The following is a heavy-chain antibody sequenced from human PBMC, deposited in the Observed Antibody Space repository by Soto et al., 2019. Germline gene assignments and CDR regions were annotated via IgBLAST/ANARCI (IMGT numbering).Heavy chain of an antibody. J-gene: IGHJ6*02. CDR2: INHSGST. Sequence: QVQLQQWGAGLLKPSETLSLTCAVYGGSFSGYYWSWIRQPPGKGLEWIGEINHSGSTNYNPSLKSRVTISVDTSKNQFSLKLSSVTAADTAVYYCARGDFWSGYPYYYYGMDVWGQGTTVTVSS. D-gene: IGHD3-3*01. CDR3: ARGDFWSGYPYYYYGMDV. CDR1: GGSFSGYY. V-gene: IGHV4-34*01.